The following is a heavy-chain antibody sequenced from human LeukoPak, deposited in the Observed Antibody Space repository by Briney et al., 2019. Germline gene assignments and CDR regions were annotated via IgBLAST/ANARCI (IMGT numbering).Heavy chain of an antibody. Sequence: PSETLSLTCTVSGGSISSSSYYWGWIRQPPGKGLEWIGSIYYSGSTYYNPSLKSRVTISVDTSKNQFSLKLSSVTAADTAVYYCAGVLYYDSSGYYRYYFDYWGQGTLVTVSS. CDR2: IYYSGST. J-gene: IGHJ4*02. CDR3: AGVLYYDSSGYYRYYFDY. D-gene: IGHD3-22*01. V-gene: IGHV4-39*07. CDR1: GGSISSSSYY.